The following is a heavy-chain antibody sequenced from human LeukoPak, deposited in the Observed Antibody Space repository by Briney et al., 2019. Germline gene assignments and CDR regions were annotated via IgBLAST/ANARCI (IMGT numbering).Heavy chain of an antibody. V-gene: IGHV3-11*01. CDR1: GFTFSDYY. CDR3: ARRIAAAGMVLAVADVYFDY. D-gene: IGHD6-13*01. J-gene: IGHJ4*02. Sequence: GGSLRLSCAASGFTFSDYYMSWIRQAPGKGLEWVSYISSSGSTIYYADSVKGRFTISRDNAKNSLYLQMNSLRAEDTAVYYCARRIAAAGMVLAVADVYFDYWGQGTLVTVSS. CDR2: ISSSGSTI.